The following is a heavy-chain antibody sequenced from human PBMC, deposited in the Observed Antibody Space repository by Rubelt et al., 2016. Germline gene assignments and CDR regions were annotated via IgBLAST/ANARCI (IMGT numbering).Heavy chain of an antibody. CDR3: AKVDWGDCGTTSCYLMDV. V-gene: IGHV3-30*18. CDR2: IPYDGSDK. Sequence: QEQLVESGGRVVQPGGSLRLSCEGSGFRFSSFAMHWVRQAPGKGPEWVALIPYDGSDKYYADSVKGRFTISSDNSKNKLYREMKSMGDEDTAVYYWAKVDWGDCGTTSCYLMDVGGKGTTVTVSS. J-gene: IGHJ6*03. CDR1: GFRFSSFA. D-gene: IGHD2-2*01.